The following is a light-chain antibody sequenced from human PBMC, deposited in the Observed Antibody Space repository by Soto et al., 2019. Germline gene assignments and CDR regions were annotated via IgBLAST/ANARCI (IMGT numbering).Light chain of an antibody. Sequence: DIQMTQSPSSLSASVGDRVTITCQASQNINNYLNWYQQKPGRAPKLLIYDASSLESGVPSRFGGSGSGTEFTLTISSLQPDDSATYYCQQNNRYPWTFGQGTKVDI. CDR2: DAS. J-gene: IGKJ1*01. V-gene: IGKV1-5*01. CDR1: QNINNY. CDR3: QQNNRYPWT.